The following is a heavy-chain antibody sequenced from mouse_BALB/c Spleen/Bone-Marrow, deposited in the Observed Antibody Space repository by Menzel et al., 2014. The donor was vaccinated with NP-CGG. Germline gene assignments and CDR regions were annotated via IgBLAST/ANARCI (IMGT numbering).Heavy chain of an antibody. CDR3: SRYDGYFDY. CDR2: INPGSGST. D-gene: IGHD2-3*01. Sequence: QVQLKQSGAELVRPGTSVKVSCKASGYAFTDYLMEWLKQRPGQGLEWIGVINPGSGSTNYNEKFKDKATLTADKSSSTAYIQLSSLTSDDSAVDVISRYDGYFDYWSQGTILTASS. CDR1: GYAFTDYL. V-gene: IGHV1-54*01. J-gene: IGHJ2*01.